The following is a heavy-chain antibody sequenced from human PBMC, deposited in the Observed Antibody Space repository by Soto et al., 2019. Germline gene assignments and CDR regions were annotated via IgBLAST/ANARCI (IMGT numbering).Heavy chain of an antibody. CDR2: ISSSGSST. V-gene: IGHV3-23*01. CDR1: GFTFSNYD. Sequence: GGSLRLSCAASGFTFSNYDMSWVRQAPGKGLEWVSSISSSGSSTNYADSAKGRFTISRDNPKNTLYLQMSSLSAADTATYFCARRVCGSGGNCVLGAPVLAYWGQGNLVTVPS. D-gene: IGHD2-21*01. CDR3: ARRVCGSGGNCVLGAPVLAY. J-gene: IGHJ4*02.